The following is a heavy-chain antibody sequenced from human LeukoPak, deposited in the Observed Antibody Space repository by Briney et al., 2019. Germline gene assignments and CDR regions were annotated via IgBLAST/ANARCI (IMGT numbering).Heavy chain of an antibody. CDR3: ARDLHPRLAGFFDY. J-gene: IGHJ4*02. CDR1: GYTFSIYG. CDR2: ISVYNGNT. Sequence: ASVKVSCKASGYTFSIYGFSWVRQAPGQGLEWMGWISVYNGNTNYAQKFQGRVTMTTDTSTSTAHMELRSLRSDDTAVYYCARDLHPRLAGFFDYWGQGTLVTVSS. V-gene: IGHV1-18*01. D-gene: IGHD3-3*02.